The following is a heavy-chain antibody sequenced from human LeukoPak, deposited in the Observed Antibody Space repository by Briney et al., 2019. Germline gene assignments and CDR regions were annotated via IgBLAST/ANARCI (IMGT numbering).Heavy chain of an antibody. V-gene: IGHV3-30-3*01. CDR1: GFTFSSYA. CDR3: AREISIAVAGTEDY. CDR2: ISYDGSNK. Sequence: GRSLRLSCAASGFTFSSYAMHWVRQAPGKGLEWVAVISYDGSNKYYADSVKGRFTISRDNSKNTLYLQMNSLRAEDTAVYYCAREISIAVAGTEDYWGQGTLVTVSS. D-gene: IGHD6-19*01. J-gene: IGHJ4*02.